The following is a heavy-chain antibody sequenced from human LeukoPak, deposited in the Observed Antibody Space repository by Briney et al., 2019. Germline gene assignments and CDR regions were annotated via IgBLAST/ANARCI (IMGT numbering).Heavy chain of an antibody. CDR2: ISSSGSTI. CDR1: GFTFSNYY. CDR3: ARARVQVVTSFAFDI. V-gene: IGHV3-11*01. J-gene: IGHJ3*02. D-gene: IGHD4-23*01. Sequence: GGSLRLSCAASGFTFSNYYMRWIRQARGKGLGWVSYISSSGSTIYYADSVKGRFTISRDNAKKSLYLQMNSLRAEDTAVYYCARARVQVVTSFAFDIWGQGTMVTVSS.